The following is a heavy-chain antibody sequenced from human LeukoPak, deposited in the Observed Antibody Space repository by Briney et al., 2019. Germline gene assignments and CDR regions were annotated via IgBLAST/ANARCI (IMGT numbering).Heavy chain of an antibody. CDR2: ISAYNGNT. J-gene: IGHJ4*02. CDR3: ASLDYDSSGSYFDY. V-gene: IGHV1-18*01. Sequence: GASVKVSCKASGYTFTSYGINWVRQAPGQGLEWMGWISAYNGNTNYAQKLQGRVTMTTDTSTSTAYMELRSLRSDDTAVYYCASLDYDSSGSYFDYWGQGTLVTVSS. CDR1: GYTFTSYG. D-gene: IGHD3-22*01.